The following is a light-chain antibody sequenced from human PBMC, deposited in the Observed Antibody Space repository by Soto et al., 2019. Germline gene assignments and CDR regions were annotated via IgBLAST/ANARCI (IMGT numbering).Light chain of an antibody. CDR1: QSISSY. Sequence: DIQMTQSPSSPSASVGDRVSITCRASQSISSYLNWYQQKPGKAPKLLIYAASSLQSGVPSRFSGSGSGTDFTLTISSLQPEDFATYYCQQSYSTPRTFGQGTRPEI. J-gene: IGKJ5*01. V-gene: IGKV1-39*01. CDR3: QQSYSTPRT. CDR2: AAS.